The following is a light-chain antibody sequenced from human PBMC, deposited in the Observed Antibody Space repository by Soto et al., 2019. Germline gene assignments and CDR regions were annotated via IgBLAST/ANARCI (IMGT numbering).Light chain of an antibody. CDR1: QSVGSNY. V-gene: IGKV3-20*01. Sequence: EIVLTHSPGTLSLSPVERSTLSCMASQSVGSNYLAWYQQKHGQAPRLLIYGASSRATGVPDRFSGSGSGTDFTLTISRLEPEDFAVYYCQKYGTSSWKCGQGNKVAIK. CDR3: QKYGTSSWK. J-gene: IGKJ1*01. CDR2: GAS.